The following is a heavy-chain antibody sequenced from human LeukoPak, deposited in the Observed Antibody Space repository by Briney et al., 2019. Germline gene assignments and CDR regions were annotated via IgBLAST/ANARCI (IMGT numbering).Heavy chain of an antibody. J-gene: IGHJ6*02. CDR2: FDPEDGEA. CDR3: ATDPRPLAARPNYYYYGMDV. Sequence: ASVKVSCKVSGYTLTELSMHWVRQAPGKGLEWMGGFDPEDGEAIYAQKFQGRVTMTEDTSTDTAYMELSSLRSEDAAVYYCATDPRPLAARPNYYYYGMDVWGQGTTVTVSS. V-gene: IGHV1-24*01. D-gene: IGHD6-6*01. CDR1: GYTLTELS.